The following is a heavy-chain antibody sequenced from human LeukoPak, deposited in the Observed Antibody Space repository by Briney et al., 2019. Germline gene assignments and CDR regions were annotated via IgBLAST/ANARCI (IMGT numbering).Heavy chain of an antibody. J-gene: IGHJ4*02. CDR2: IWYDGSNK. CDR1: GFTFSSYG. Sequence: GGSLRLSCAASGFTFSSYGMHWVRQAPGKGLEWVAVIWYDGSNKYYADSVKGRFTISRDNSKNTLYLQMNSLRAEDTAVYYCARSRITMVRGVITYYFDYWGQGTLVTVSS. CDR3: ARSRITMVRGVITYYFDY. D-gene: IGHD3-10*01. V-gene: IGHV3-33*01.